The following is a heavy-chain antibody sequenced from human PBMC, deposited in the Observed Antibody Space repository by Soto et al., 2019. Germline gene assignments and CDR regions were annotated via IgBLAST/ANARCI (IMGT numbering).Heavy chain of an antibody. CDR3: AREVRGSGVGYYYYGMDA. Sequence: PSETLSLTCTVSGGSISSYYWSWIRQPPGKGLEWIGYIYYSGSTNYNPSLKSRVTISVDTSKNQFSLKLSSVTAADTAVYYCAREVRGSGVGYYYYGMDAWGQGTTVTVSS. D-gene: IGHD3-10*01. CDR1: GGSISSYY. V-gene: IGHV4-59*01. CDR2: IYYSGST. J-gene: IGHJ6*02.